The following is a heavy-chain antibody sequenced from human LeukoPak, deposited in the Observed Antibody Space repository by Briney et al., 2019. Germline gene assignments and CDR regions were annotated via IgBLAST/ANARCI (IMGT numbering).Heavy chain of an antibody. CDR2: IYSGGRT. CDR1: GFTVSSNY. J-gene: IGHJ6*03. V-gene: IGHV3-53*01. CDR3: ARNSNYYMDV. Sequence: PGGSLRLSCAASGFTVSSNYMSWVRQAPGKGLEWVSVIYSGGRTYYADSVKGRFTISRDNSKNTLYLQMNSLRAEDTAVYYCARNSNYYMDVWGKGTTVTVSS. D-gene: IGHD4-11*01.